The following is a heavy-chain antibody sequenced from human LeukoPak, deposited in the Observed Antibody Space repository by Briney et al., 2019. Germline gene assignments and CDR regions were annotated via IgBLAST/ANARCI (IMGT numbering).Heavy chain of an antibody. J-gene: IGHJ4*02. CDR3: AKELLWFGELSG. V-gene: IGHV3-23*01. Sequence: GGSLRLSCAASGFTFSSYSMNWVRQAPGKGLEWVSAISGSGGSTYYADSVKGRFTISRDNPKNTLYLQMNSLRAEDTAVYYCAKELLWFGELSGWGQGTLVTVSS. CDR1: GFTFSSYS. CDR2: ISGSGGST. D-gene: IGHD3-10*01.